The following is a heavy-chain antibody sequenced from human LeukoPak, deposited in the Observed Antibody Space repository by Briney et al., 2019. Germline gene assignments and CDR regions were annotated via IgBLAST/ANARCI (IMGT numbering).Heavy chain of an antibody. V-gene: IGHV3-74*01. CDR2: ILSDGSRT. CDR3: ARQIDYGFDY. CDR1: GFTFSSSW. J-gene: IGHJ4*02. D-gene: IGHD4-17*01. Sequence: GGSLRLSCAASGFTFSSSWMHWVCQAPGKGLVWVARILSDGSRTYYADSVKGRFTISRDNPKNTLYLQMTSLRAEDTAMYYCARQIDYGFDYWGQGTLVTVSS.